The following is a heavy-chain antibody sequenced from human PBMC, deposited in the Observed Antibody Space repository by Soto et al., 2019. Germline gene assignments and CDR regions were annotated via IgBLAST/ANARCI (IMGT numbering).Heavy chain of an antibody. Sequence: ASVKVSCKASGYTFTSYGIGWVRQAPGQGLEWMGWISAYNGNTNYAQKLQGRVTMTTDTSTSTAYMELRSLRSDDTAVYYCARVVDTAMVRYYFDYWGQGTLVTVSS. CDR3: ARVVDTAMVRYYFDY. J-gene: IGHJ4*02. V-gene: IGHV1-18*01. CDR2: ISAYNGNT. D-gene: IGHD5-18*01. CDR1: GYTFTSYG.